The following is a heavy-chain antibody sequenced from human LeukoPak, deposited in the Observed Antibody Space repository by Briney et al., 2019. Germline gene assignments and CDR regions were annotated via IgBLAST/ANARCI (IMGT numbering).Heavy chain of an antibody. V-gene: IGHV3-30*18. CDR3: AKDRVPAAVYNYFDY. J-gene: IGHJ4*02. CDR2: ISYDGSNK. D-gene: IGHD2-2*01. CDR1: GFTFSSYG. Sequence: GGSLRLSCAASGFTFSSYGMHWVRQAPGKGLEWVAVISYDGSNKYYADSVKGRFTISRDNSKNTLYLQMNSLRAEDTAVYYCAKDRVPAAVYNYFDYWGQGTLVTVPS.